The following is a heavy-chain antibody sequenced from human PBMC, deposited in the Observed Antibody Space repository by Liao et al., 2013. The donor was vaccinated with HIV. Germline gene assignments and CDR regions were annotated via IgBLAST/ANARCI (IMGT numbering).Heavy chain of an antibody. J-gene: IGHJ5*02. CDR3: ARTDQYYDFWNGYENWFDP. Sequence: QVHLQQWGAGLLKPSETLSLTCAVYGGSFSSYYWSWIRQPAGKGLEWIGRIYSSGSANYNPSLKSRVTMSVDTSKNQFSLKLSSVTAADTAVYYCARTDQYYDFWNGYENWFDPWGQGTLVTVSS. D-gene: IGHD3-3*01. V-gene: IGHV4-59*10. CDR2: IYSSGSA. CDR1: GGSFSSYY.